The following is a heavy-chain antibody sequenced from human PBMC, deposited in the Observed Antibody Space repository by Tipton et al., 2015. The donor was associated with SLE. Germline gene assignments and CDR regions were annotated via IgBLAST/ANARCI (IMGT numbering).Heavy chain of an antibody. CDR2: INHSGST. CDR3: ASMLPGTTA. CDR1: GGSFSGYY. D-gene: IGHD1-7*01. Sequence: TLSLTCAVYGGSFSGYYWSWIRQPPGKGLEWIGEINHSGSTNYNPSLKSRVTISVDTSKNQFSLRLSSVTAADTAVYYCASMLPGTTAWGQGTLVTVSS. J-gene: IGHJ5*02. V-gene: IGHV4-34*01.